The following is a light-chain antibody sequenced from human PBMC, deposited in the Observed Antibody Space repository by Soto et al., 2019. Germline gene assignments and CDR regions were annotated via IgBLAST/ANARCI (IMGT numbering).Light chain of an antibody. V-gene: IGKV1-17*01. J-gene: IGKJ1*01. CDR2: SAS. CDR1: QDIRDY. Sequence: DIQMTQSPSSLSASVGDRVTITCRASQDIRDYLAWFQQKPGKAPKRLIYSASTLQDGVPSHFSGSGYGTEFTLTISSLQPEDFASYYCLQYINYPLTFGQGARVDVK. CDR3: LQYINYPLT.